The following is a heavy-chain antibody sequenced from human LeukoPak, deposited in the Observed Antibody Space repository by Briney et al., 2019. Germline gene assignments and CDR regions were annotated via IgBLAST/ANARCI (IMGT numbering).Heavy chain of an antibody. D-gene: IGHD2-21*02. CDR3: ATVPLGVVVTLRAFDI. V-gene: IGHV1-24*01. CDR2: FDPEDGET. Sequence: ASVKVPCKVSGYTLTELSMHWVRQAPGKGLEWMGGFDPEDGETIYAQKFQGRVTMTEDTSTDTAYMELSSLRSEDTAVYYCATVPLGVVVTLRAFDIWGQGTMVTVSS. J-gene: IGHJ3*02. CDR1: GYTLTELS.